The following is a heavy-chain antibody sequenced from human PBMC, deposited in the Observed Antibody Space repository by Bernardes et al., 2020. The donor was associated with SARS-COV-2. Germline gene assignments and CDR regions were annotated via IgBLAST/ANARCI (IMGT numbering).Heavy chain of an antibody. D-gene: IGHD5-18*01. Sequence: GGSLRLSCAASGFSFSRYWMHWVRQAPGTGLVWVSRINTDGSRTDYADSMKGRFTISRDNARNTLYLQINSLRADETAVYYCLRGGSGSSYGQFDPWGQGILVTGSS. J-gene: IGHJ5*02. CDR1: GFSFSRYW. CDR2: INTDGSRT. CDR3: LRGGSGSSYGQFDP. V-gene: IGHV3-74*01.